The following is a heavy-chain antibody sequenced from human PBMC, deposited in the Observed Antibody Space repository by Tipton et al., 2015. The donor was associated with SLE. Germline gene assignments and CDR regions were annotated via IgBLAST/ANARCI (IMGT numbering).Heavy chain of an antibody. D-gene: IGHD3-22*01. CDR1: GGSFSSYY. CDR3: ARHRDTSGYYHYGMDV. Sequence: TLSLTCAVYGGSFSSYYWGWIRQPPGKGLEWIGTIYYSGNTYYNPSLKSRVTISVDTSKNQFSLNLTSVTAADTAVYYCARHRDTSGYYHYGMDVWGQGSTVTVSS. J-gene: IGHJ6*02. CDR2: IYYSGNT. V-gene: IGHV4-39*07.